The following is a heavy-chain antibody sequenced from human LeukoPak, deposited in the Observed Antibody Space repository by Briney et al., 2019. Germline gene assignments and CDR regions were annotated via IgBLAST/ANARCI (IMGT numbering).Heavy chain of an antibody. J-gene: IGHJ6*02. CDR2: INPNSGGT. V-gene: IGHV1-2*02. CDR3: ARATVQLWTPYYYYGMDV. CDR1: GYTFTGYY. Sequence: ASVKVSCKASGYTFTGYYMHWVRQAPGQGLEWMGWINPNSGGTNYAQKFQGRVTMNRDTSISTAYMELSRLRSDDTAVYYCARATVQLWTPYYYYGMDVWGQGTLVTVSS. D-gene: IGHD5-18*01.